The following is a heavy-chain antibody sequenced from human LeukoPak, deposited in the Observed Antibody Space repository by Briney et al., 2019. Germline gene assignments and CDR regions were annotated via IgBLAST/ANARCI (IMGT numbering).Heavy chain of an antibody. D-gene: IGHD2-21*01. J-gene: IGHJ4*02. Sequence: KTSETLSLTCTVSGASIITGSYYWTWIRQHPGKGLEWIGYVFHSGGTYYNPSLESRITISLDASKNQFSLNLSSVTAADTAIYYCARADLPNCGGECSPLGHWGQGTLVTVSS. CDR1: GASIITGSYY. CDR3: ARADLPNCGGECSPLGH. CDR2: VFHSGGT. V-gene: IGHV4-31*03.